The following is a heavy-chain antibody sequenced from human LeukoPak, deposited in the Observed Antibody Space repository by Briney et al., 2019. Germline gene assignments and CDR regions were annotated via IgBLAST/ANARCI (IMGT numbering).Heavy chain of an antibody. D-gene: IGHD5-24*01. CDR1: GFTFSSYA. CDR3: AKDRDGYNLGFDY. J-gene: IGHJ4*02. V-gene: IGHV3-23*01. CDR2: ISGSGGST. Sequence: GGCLRLSCAASGFTFSSYAMSGVRQAPGKGLECVSAISGSGGSTYYADSVKGRFTISRDNSKNTLYLQMNSLRAEDTAVYYCAKDRDGYNLGFDYWGQGTLVTVSS.